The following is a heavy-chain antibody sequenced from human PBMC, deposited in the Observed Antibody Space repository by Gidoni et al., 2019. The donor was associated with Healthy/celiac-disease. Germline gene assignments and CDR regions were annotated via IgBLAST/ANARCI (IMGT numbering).Heavy chain of an antibody. CDR3: AKDRGSGDDSSRYFDY. CDR1: GFTFSSYA. D-gene: IGHD2-21*01. CDR2: ISSSGGST. J-gene: IGHJ4*02. Sequence: EAQLLEFGGGLVQPGVSLTLFGGASGFTFSSYARSWGRQGPGKGLEGVSAISSSGGSTYYADSVPGRFTLSRDNSKNTLYLQMNRLRAEDTAVYYWAKDRGSGDDSSRYFDYWGQGTLVTVSS. V-gene: IGHV3-23*01.